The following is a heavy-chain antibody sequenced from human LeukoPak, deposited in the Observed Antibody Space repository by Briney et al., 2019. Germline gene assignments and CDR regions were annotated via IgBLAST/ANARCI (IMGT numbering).Heavy chain of an antibody. V-gene: IGHV4-4*07. D-gene: IGHD2-8*02. Sequence: PSETLSLTCTVSGGSIDIYYWSWIRQPAGKGLEWIGRIYTSGSTNYNPSLKTRVTMSVDTSKNQFSLNLTSVTAADTAIYYCARATATGDYFDYWGQGTLVTVSS. CDR1: GGSIDIYY. J-gene: IGHJ4*02. CDR3: ARATATGDYFDY. CDR2: IYTSGST.